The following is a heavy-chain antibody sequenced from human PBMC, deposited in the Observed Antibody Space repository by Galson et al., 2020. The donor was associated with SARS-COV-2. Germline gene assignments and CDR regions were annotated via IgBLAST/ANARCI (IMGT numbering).Heavy chain of an antibody. J-gene: IGHJ3*02. V-gene: IGHV3-30-3*01. CDR1: GFTFSSYA. Sequence: GGSLRLSCAASGFTFSSYAMHWVRQAPGKGLEWVAVISYDGSNKYYADSVKGRFTISRDNSKNTLYLQMNSLRAEDTAVYYCARDRCKITMVRGVISTIDAFDIWGQGTMVTVSS. D-gene: IGHD3-10*01. CDR2: ISYDGSNK. CDR3: ARDRCKITMVRGVISTIDAFDI.